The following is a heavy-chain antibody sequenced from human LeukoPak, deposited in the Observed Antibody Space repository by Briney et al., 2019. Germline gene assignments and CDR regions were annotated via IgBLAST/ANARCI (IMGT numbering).Heavy chain of an antibody. V-gene: IGHV3-23*01. CDR3: AKDSRIEYSSSSVSFDY. J-gene: IGHJ4*02. CDR2: ISGSGGST. CDR1: GFTFSSYA. D-gene: IGHD6-6*01. Sequence: GGSLRLSCAASGFTFSSYAMSWVRQAPGKGLEWVSAISGSGGSTYYADSVKGRFTISRDYSKNTLYLQMNSLRAEDTAVYYCAKDSRIEYSSSSVSFDYWGQGTLVTVSS.